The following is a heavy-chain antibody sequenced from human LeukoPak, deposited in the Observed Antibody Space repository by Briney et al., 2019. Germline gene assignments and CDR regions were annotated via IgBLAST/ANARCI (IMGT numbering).Heavy chain of an antibody. V-gene: IGHV4-34*01. CDR3: ARKRAPYDSSGYYYRQGFDI. D-gene: IGHD3-22*01. CDR1: GGSFSGYY. CDR2: ISHSGST. J-gene: IGHJ3*02. Sequence: SETLSLTCAVYGGSFSGYYWSWIRQPPGKGLEWIGEISHSGSTNYNPSLKSRVTISVDTSKNQFSLKLSSVTAADTAVYYCARKRAPYDSSGYYYRQGFDIWGQGTMVTVSS.